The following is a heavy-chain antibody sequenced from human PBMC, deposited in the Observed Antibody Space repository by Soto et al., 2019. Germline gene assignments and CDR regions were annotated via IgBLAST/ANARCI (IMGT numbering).Heavy chain of an antibody. Sequence: EVQLVESGGGLVQPGRSLRLSCAASGFTFDDYAMHWVRQAPGKGLEWVSGISWNSGSIGYADSVKGRFTISRDNAKNSVYLQMNSLRAEDTALYYCAKDAITMVRGVISYYGMDVWGPVTTVTVSS. D-gene: IGHD3-10*01. CDR1: GFTFDDYA. V-gene: IGHV3-9*01. J-gene: IGHJ6*02. CDR3: AKDAITMVRGVISYYGMDV. CDR2: ISWNSGSI.